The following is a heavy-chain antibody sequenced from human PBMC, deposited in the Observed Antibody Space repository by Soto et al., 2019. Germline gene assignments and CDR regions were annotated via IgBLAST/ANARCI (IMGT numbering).Heavy chain of an antibody. V-gene: IGHV6-1*01. CDR2: TYYRSKWYN. CDR1: GDSVSSNSSA. J-gene: IGHJ5*02. CDR3: ARVVAAGTWFDP. Sequence: PSQTLSLTFAISGDSVSSNSSAWNWISQSPSRGLEWLGRTYYRSKWYNDYAVSVKSRITINPDTSKNQFSPQLNSVTPEDTAVYYCARVVAAGTWFDPWGQGTLVTVSS. D-gene: IGHD6-13*01.